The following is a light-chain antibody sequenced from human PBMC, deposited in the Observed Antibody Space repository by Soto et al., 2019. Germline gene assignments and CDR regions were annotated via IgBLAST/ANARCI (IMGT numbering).Light chain of an antibody. CDR2: QDS. CDR3: QASRDV. CDR1: KLGDKY. V-gene: IGLV3-1*01. J-gene: IGLJ1*01. Sequence: SYELTQPPSVSVSPGQTASITCSGDKLGDKYACWYQQKPGQSPVLVIYQDSKRPSGIPERFSGSNSGNTATLTISGTQAMDEAGDYWQASRDVFGTGTKLTVL.